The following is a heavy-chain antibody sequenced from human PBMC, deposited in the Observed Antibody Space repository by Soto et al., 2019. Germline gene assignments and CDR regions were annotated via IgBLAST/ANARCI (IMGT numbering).Heavy chain of an antibody. J-gene: IGHJ4*02. V-gene: IGHV3-13*01. CDR3: ASARPDILTGYYFFDY. D-gene: IGHD3-9*01. Sequence: EVQLVESGGGLVQPGGSLRLSCAASGFTFSSYDMHWVRQATGKGLEWVSAIGTAGDTYYPGSVKGRFTISRENAKNSLYLQMNSLRAGDTAVYYCASARPDILTGYYFFDYWGQGTLVTVSS. CDR1: GFTFSSYD. CDR2: IGTAGDT.